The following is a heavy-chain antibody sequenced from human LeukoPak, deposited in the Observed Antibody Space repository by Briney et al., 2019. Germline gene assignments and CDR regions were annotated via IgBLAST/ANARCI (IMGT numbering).Heavy chain of an antibody. Sequence: GGSLRLSCAASGITFNNYAMHWVRQAPGKGLEWVAVISDDGNIKSYADSVKGRFTISRDKSKNTLYLQMNSLRDEDTAVYYCAKTYSGIYYGCDYWGQGTLVTVSS. V-gene: IGHV3-30-3*02. J-gene: IGHJ4*02. CDR3: AKTYSGIYYGCDY. CDR2: ISDDGNIK. CDR1: GITFNNYA. D-gene: IGHD1-26*01.